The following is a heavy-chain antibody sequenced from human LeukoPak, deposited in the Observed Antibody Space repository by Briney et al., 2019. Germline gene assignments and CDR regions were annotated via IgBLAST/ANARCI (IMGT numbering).Heavy chain of an antibody. J-gene: IGHJ4*02. CDR3: ARRAGDYSHPYDY. CDR2: ISGSGGTT. D-gene: IGHD3-22*01. V-gene: IGHV3-23*01. CDR1: GFTFNNYD. Sequence: GGSLRLSCAASGFTFNNYDITWVRQAPGKGLEWVSKISGSGGTTYYADSVKGRFTISRDNSKNTLYLQMNSLRAEDTAVYYCARRAGDYSHPYDYWGQGTLVTVSS.